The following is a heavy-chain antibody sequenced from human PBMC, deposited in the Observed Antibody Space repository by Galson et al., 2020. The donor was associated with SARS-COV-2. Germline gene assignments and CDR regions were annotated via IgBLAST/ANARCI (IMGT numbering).Heavy chain of an antibody. Sequence: GESLKISCAASGFTFSSYGMHWVRQAPGKGLEWVAVISYDGSNKYYADSVKGRFTISRDNSKNTLYLQMNSLRAEDTAVYYCAKGGSVPAAQHYYYYYMDVWGKGTTVTVSS. CDR1: GFTFSSYG. D-gene: IGHD2-2*01. CDR2: ISYDGSNK. CDR3: AKGGSVPAAQHYYYYYMDV. V-gene: IGHV3-30*18. J-gene: IGHJ6*03.